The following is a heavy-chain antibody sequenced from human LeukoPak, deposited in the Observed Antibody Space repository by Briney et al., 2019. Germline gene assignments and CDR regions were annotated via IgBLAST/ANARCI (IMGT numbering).Heavy chain of an antibody. CDR2: IYYTGDT. CDR3: ARLTAVSIGQPFDY. D-gene: IGHD1-1*01. V-gene: IGHV4-39*01. J-gene: IGHJ4*02. Sequence: PSETLSLTCSVFGSSINSRNYYWAWIRQSPGKGLEWIASIYYTGDTYYNPSLQSRVSISADTSNNQFSLRLTSVTAADTAIFHCARLTAVSIGQPFDYWGQGILVTVSS. CDR1: GSSINSRNYY.